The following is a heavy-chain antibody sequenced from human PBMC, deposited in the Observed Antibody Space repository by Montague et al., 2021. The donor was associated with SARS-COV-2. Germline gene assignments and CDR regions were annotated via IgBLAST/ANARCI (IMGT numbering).Heavy chain of an antibody. CDR1: IRSSTYY. CDR2: IYPGGKM. D-gene: IGHD3-10*01. V-gene: IGHV4-39*01. J-gene: IGHJ4*02. Sequence: SETRSLTCTVSIRSSTYYWAWIRQPPGKGLEWIGSIYPGGKMFYNSSLKSRVTMSIDTSENQFSLNLSSVTAADTAVYYCARHSGGSEVSGLDYWGQGTLVTVSS. CDR3: ARHSGGSEVSGLDY.